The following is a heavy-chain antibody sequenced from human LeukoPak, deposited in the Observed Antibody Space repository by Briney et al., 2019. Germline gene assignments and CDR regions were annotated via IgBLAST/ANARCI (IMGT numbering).Heavy chain of an antibody. J-gene: IGHJ4*02. CDR1: GYTFTSYY. Sequence: ASVKVSCKASGYTFTSYYMHWVRQAPGQGLEWMGIINPSGGSTSYAQKFQGRVTMTRDMSTSTVYMELSSLRSEDTAVYYCARDRVAVAGEYYFDYWGQGTLVTVSS. CDR2: INPSGGST. V-gene: IGHV1-46*01. CDR3: ARDRVAVAGEYYFDY. D-gene: IGHD6-19*01.